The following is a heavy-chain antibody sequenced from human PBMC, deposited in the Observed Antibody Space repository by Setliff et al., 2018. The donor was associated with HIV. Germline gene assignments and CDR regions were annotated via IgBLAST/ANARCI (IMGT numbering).Heavy chain of an antibody. CDR2: IYPSDSDT. V-gene: IGHV5-51*01. D-gene: IGHD5-12*01. CDR1: KYSFDNYW. Sequence: PGESLKISCKGSKYSFDNYWIGWVRQMPGKGLQYIGIIYPSDSDTRHSPSLQRQATLSADKSTSTVYLELTNLKASDSGVYYCARRGYSGFEGAWFDDGGQGTLVTV. J-gene: IGHJ4*02. CDR3: ARRGYSGFEGAWFDD.